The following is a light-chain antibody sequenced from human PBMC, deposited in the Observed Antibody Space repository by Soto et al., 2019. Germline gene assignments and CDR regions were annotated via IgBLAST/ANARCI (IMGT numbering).Light chain of an antibody. V-gene: IGLV2-14*01. J-gene: IGLJ1*01. CDR2: DVS. Sequence: QSVLTQPASVSGSPGQSITISCSGTGSDVGAYNYVSWNQQHPAKAPKLMIYDVSNRPSGVSDRFSGSKSGNTASLTISGLQAEDEADYYCSSYTSSSTYVFGTGTKVTVL. CDR1: GSDVGAYNY. CDR3: SSYTSSSTYV.